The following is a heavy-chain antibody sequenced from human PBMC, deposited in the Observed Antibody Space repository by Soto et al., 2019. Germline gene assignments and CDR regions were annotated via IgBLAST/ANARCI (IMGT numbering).Heavy chain of an antibody. CDR1: GFTFSSYG. Sequence: RGSLRLSCAASGFTFSSYGMHWVRQAPGKGLEWVAVIWYDGNNKYYADSVKGRITISRDNSKNTLYLQMNSLRAEDTAFYYCARDSSGWSFDYWGQGTLVTVSS. J-gene: IGHJ4*02. D-gene: IGHD6-19*01. CDR2: IWYDGNNK. V-gene: IGHV3-33*01. CDR3: ARDSSGWSFDY.